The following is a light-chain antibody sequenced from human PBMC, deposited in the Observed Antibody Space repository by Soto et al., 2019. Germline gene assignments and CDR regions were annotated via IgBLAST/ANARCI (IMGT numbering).Light chain of an antibody. CDR2: DAS. V-gene: IGKV3-11*01. CDR3: QQRSNPIT. Sequence: EIVLTQSPATLSLSPGERATLSCRASQSVSSYLAWYQQKPGQAPRLLIYDASNRATGIPARFSGSGSGTDFTLTISSLKPEDFAVYYCQQRSNPITFGQGTRLEIK. CDR1: QSVSSY. J-gene: IGKJ5*01.